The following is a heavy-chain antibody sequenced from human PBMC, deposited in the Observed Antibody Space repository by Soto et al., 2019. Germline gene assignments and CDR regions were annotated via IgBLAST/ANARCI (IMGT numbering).Heavy chain of an antibody. D-gene: IGHD6-13*01. CDR2: ISSGYSTI. CDR3: ARDATPYSNSWKSWFDP. Sequence: PGGALRLSCAATGCRFNDYYITWIRQAPGKGLEWVSYISSGYSTIYYAHPVKGRFNISRDNAKNSLYLQMNSLRAEDTAVYYCARDATPYSNSWKSWFDPWGQGTLVTV. V-gene: IGHV3-11*04. CDR1: GCRFNDYY. J-gene: IGHJ5*02.